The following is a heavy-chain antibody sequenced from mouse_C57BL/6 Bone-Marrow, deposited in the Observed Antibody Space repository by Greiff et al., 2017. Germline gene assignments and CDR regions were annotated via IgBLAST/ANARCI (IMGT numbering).Heavy chain of an antibody. Sequence: QVQLQQPGAELVKPGASVKMSCKASGYTFTSYWITWVKQRPGQGLEWVGDIYPGSGSTNYNEKFKSKATLTVDTSSITSFMQLISLTSEVSAVYYCARTFSYAMDYWGQGTSVTVSS. CDR3: ARTFSYAMDY. J-gene: IGHJ4*01. CDR2: IYPGSGST. V-gene: IGHV1-55*01. CDR1: GYTFTSYW.